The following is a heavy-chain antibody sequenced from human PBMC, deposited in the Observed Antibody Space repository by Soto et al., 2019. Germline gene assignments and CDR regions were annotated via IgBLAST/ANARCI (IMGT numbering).Heavy chain of an antibody. CDR1: GFTFSSYS. CDR3: ARDGCSSTSCYKPHYYGMDV. V-gene: IGHV3-21*01. Sequence: VQLVESGGGVVQPGRSLRLSCAASGFTFSSYSMNWVRQAPGKGLEWVSSISSSSSYIYYADSVKGRFTISRDNAKNSLYLQMNSLRAEDTAVYYCARDGCSSTSCYKPHYYGMDVWGQGTTVTVSS. J-gene: IGHJ6*02. D-gene: IGHD2-2*02. CDR2: ISSSSSYI.